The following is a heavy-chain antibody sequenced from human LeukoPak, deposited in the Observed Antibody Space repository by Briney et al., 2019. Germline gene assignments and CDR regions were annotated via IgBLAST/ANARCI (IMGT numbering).Heavy chain of an antibody. CDR1: GGSISSYY. Sequence: SETLSLTCTVSGGSISSYYWSWIRQPPGKGLEWIGYIYTSGSTNYNPSLKSRVTISVDTSKNQFSLKLSSVTAADTAVYYCARGSRYTAMVTAGVDYWGQGTLVTVSS. CDR3: ARGSRYTAMVTAGVDY. V-gene: IGHV4-4*09. CDR2: IYTSGST. D-gene: IGHD5-18*01. J-gene: IGHJ4*02.